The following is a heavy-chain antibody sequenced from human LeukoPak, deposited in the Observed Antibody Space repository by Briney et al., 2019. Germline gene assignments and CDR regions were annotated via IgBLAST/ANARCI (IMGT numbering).Heavy chain of an antibody. Sequence: GGSLRLSCAVSGFTFSSYWMHWVRQAPGKGLVRVSRIDRDGSRINYADSVKGRFTISRDNGKNTLFLQMDSLRAEAAAVYYCVRGNDYGGPHYWGQGTLVTVSS. CDR2: IDRDGSRI. V-gene: IGHV3-74*01. D-gene: IGHD4-23*01. CDR1: GFTFSSYW. J-gene: IGHJ4*02. CDR3: VRGNDYGGPHY.